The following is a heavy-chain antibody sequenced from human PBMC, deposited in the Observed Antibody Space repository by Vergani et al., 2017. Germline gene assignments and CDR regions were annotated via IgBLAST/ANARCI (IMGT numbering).Heavy chain of an antibody. Sequence: QLQLQESGPGLVKPSETLSLTCTVSGGSISSSSYYWGWIRQPPGKGLEWIGSIYYSGSTYYNPSRKSRVTISVDTSKNQFSLKLSSVTAADKAVYYCAIRSSGPRGWYFDRWGRGTLVTVSS. CDR2: IYYSGST. D-gene: IGHD3-22*01. CDR3: AIRSSGPRGWYFDR. J-gene: IGHJ2*01. CDR1: GGSISSSSYY. V-gene: IGHV4-39*07.